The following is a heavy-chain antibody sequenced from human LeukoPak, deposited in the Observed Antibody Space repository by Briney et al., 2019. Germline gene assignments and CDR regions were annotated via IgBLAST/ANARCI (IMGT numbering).Heavy chain of an antibody. D-gene: IGHD2-15*01. V-gene: IGHV1-2*02. Sequence: GASVKVSCKASGYTFTGYYMHWVRQAPGQGLEWMGWINPNSGGTNYAQKFQGRVTMTRDTSISTAYMELSRLRSDDTAVYYCARDGYCSGGSCYSGYAFDIWGQGTMVTVSS. J-gene: IGHJ3*02. CDR1: GYTFTGYY. CDR3: ARDGYCSGGSCYSGYAFDI. CDR2: INPNSGGT.